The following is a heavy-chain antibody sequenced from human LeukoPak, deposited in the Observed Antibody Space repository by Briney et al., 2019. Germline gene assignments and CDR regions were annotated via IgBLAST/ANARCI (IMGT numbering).Heavy chain of an antibody. CDR1: GFTFSNYA. D-gene: IGHD6-13*01. CDR3: ARVTGYRIEDYFDY. J-gene: IGHJ4*02. Sequence: GGSLRLSCAASGFTFSNYAMRWVRQAPGKGLEWVSGISGSGDSTYYADSVKGRFTISRDNSKNTLYLQMNSLRAEDTAVYYCARVTGYRIEDYFDYWGQGTLVTVSS. V-gene: IGHV3-23*01. CDR2: ISGSGDST.